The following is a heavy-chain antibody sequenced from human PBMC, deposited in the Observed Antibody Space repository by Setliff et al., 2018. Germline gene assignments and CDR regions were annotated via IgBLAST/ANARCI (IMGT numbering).Heavy chain of an antibody. CDR3: ARVVELYYNFWSGYYPSNYYYYMDG. J-gene: IGHJ6*03. Sequence: PGVSLRLSCAASGFTFDDYGMSWVRQAPGKGLEWVSTINWNGGSTSYADSVKGRFTISRDIAENSLYLRMNGLRAEDTAFYYCARVVELYYNFWSGYYPSNYYYYMDGWGKGTTVTVSS. V-gene: IGHV3-20*04. CDR1: GFTFDDYG. CDR2: INWNGGST. D-gene: IGHD3-3*01.